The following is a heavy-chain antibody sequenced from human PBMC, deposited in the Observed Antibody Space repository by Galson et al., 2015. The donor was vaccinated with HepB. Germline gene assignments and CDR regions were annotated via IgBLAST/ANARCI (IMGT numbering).Heavy chain of an antibody. CDR1: GFTFDDYT. V-gene: IGHV3-43*01. D-gene: IGHD6-13*01. J-gene: IGHJ4*02. CDR2: ISWDGSST. CDR3: AKDKGYSSSWYFDY. Sequence: SLRLSCAASGFTFDDYTMHWVRQAPGKGLEWVSLISWDGSSTYYADSVKGRFTISRDNSKNSLYLQMNSLRTEDTTLYYCAKDKGYSSSWYFDYWGQGTLVTVSS.